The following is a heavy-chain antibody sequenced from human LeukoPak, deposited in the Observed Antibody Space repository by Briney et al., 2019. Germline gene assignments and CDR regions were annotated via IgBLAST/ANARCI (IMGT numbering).Heavy chain of an antibody. CDR2: ISSSGSTI. Sequence: PGGSLRLSCAASGFTFSDYYMSWIRQAPGKGLEWVSYISSSGSTIYYADSMKGRFTISRDNAKNSLYLQMNSLRAEDTAVYYCARDPSYCGGDCYSHNWFDPWGQGTLVTVSS. V-gene: IGHV3-11*04. J-gene: IGHJ5*02. CDR1: GFTFSDYY. CDR3: ARDPSYCGGDCYSHNWFDP. D-gene: IGHD2-21*02.